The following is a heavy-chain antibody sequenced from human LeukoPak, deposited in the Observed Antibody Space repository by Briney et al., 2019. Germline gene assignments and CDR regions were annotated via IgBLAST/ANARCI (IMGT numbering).Heavy chain of an antibody. CDR2: INHSGST. CDR3: ARGLLGSVAHDY. CDR1: GGSFRGYS. V-gene: IGHV4-34*01. Sequence: SETLSLTCAVYGGSFRGYSWSWIRQPPGKGLEWIGEINHSGSTTYNLSLKSRVSISVDTSKKQLSLTVSSVTAADTAVYYCARGLLGSVAHDYWGQGTLVTVSS. J-gene: IGHJ4*02. D-gene: IGHD6-19*01.